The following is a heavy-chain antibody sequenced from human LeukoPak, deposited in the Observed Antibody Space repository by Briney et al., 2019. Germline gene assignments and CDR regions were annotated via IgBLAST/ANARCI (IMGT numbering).Heavy chain of an antibody. CDR3: ARTKVVGATIRFDY. J-gene: IGHJ4*02. CDR2: INPNSGGT. V-gene: IGHV1-2*02. D-gene: IGHD1-26*01. CDR1: GYTFTGYY. Sequence: ASVKVSCKASGYTFTGYYMHWVRQAPGQGLEWMGWINPNSGGTNYAQKFQGRVTMTSDTSTRTAYMELSRLRSDDTAVYYCARTKVVGATIRFDYWGQGTLVTVSS.